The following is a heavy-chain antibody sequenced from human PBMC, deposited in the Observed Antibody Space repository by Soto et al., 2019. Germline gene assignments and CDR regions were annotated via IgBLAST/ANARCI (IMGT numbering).Heavy chain of an antibody. D-gene: IGHD6-13*01. CDR1: GFSLSTSGVG. V-gene: IGHV2-5*02. Sequence: QITLKESGPTLVKPTQTLTLTCTFSGFSLSTSGVGVGWIRQPPGKALEWLALIYWDDDKRYSPSLKSRLTITKDTSKNLVVLTMNNMDPVDTATYYCAHRLGSSVYRRNYFDYWGQGTLVTVSS. J-gene: IGHJ4*02. CDR3: AHRLGSSVYRRNYFDY. CDR2: IYWDDDK.